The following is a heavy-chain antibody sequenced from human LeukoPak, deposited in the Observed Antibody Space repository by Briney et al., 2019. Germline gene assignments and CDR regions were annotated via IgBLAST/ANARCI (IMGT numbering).Heavy chain of an antibody. CDR1: GGSISSGGYS. J-gene: IGHJ4*02. Sequence: PSQTLSLTCAVSGGSISSGGYSWRWIRQPPGKGLEWIGYIYYSGSTYYNPSLKSRVTISVDTSKNQFSLKLSSVTAADTAVYYCARHGYSSSWTFDYWGQGTLVTVSS. CDR3: ARHGYSSSWTFDY. V-gene: IGHV4-30-2*03. CDR2: IYYSGST. D-gene: IGHD6-13*01.